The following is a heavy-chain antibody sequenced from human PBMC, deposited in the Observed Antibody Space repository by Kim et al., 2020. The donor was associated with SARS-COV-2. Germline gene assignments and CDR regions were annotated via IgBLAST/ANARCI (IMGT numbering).Heavy chain of an antibody. CDR3: ARANVAASWGFDP. CDR1: GGSISSYY. CDR2: IYYSGST. D-gene: IGHD3-10*02. Sequence: SETLSLTCTVSGGSISSYYWSWIRQPPGKGLEWIGYIYYSGSTNYNPSLKSRVTISVDTSKNQFSLKLSSVTAADTAVYYCARANVAASWGFDPWGQGTLVTVSS. V-gene: IGHV4-59*13. J-gene: IGHJ5*02.